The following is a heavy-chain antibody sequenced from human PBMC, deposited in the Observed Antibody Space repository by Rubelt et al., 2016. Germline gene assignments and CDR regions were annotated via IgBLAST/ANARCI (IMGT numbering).Heavy chain of an antibody. CDR2: INHSGST. CDR3: ARGFRGGTGYSSRNLDY. D-gene: IGHD6-13*01. CDR1: GYSISSGYY. Sequence: QVQLQQWGAGLLKPSETLSLTCTVSGYSISSGYYWSWIRQPPGKGLEWIGEINHSGSTNYNPSLKSRVTISVDTYKNQLALSLGVVTAADTAVYDCARGFRGGTGYSSRNLDYWGQGTLVTVSS. J-gene: IGHJ4*02. V-gene: IGHV4-34*01.